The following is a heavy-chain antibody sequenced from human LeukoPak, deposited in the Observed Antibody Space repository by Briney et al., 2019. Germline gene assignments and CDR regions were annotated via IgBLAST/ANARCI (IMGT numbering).Heavy chain of an antibody. J-gene: IGHJ4*02. Sequence: PSETLSLTCTVSGGSISGYYWSWIRQPPGKGLEWIGEINHSGSTNYNPSLKSRVTISVDTSKNQFSLKLSSVTAADTAVYYCARAHMVSPFDYWGQGTLVTVSS. CDR1: GGSISGYY. CDR3: ARAHMVSPFDY. D-gene: IGHD5-18*01. CDR2: INHSGST. V-gene: IGHV4-34*01.